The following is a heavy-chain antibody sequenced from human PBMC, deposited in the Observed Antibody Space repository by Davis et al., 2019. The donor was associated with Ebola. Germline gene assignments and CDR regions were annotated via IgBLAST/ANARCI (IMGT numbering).Heavy chain of an antibody. CDR2: ISSSSSTI. Sequence: GGPLRSSCPPPGSTSSSHNMNWARQAPGKGPEWVSYISSSSSTIYYADSVKGRFNISRDNAKNSLYLQMNSLREEDTAVYYCARDPDTAMASDGIDIWGQGTMVTVSS. D-gene: IGHD5-18*01. V-gene: IGHV3-48*02. CDR1: GSTSSSHN. J-gene: IGHJ3*02. CDR3: ARDPDTAMASDGIDI.